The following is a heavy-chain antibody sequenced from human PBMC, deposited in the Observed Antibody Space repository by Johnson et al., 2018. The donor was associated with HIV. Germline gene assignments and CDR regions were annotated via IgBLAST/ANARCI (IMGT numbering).Heavy chain of an antibody. Sequence: VQLVESGGGLVQPGRSLRLSCAASGFTFDDYAMHWVRQAPGKGLEWVSGISWNSGSIGYADSVKGRFTISRDNAKNSLYLQTNSLRAEDTALYYCAKSKTYYYDSSGYGDAFDIWGQGTMVTVSS. V-gene: IGHV3-9*01. J-gene: IGHJ3*02. CDR1: GFTFDDYA. CDR2: ISWNSGSI. CDR3: AKSKTYYYDSSGYGDAFDI. D-gene: IGHD3-22*01.